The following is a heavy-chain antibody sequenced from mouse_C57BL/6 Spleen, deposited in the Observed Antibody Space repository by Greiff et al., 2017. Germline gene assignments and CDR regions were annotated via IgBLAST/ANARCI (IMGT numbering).Heavy chain of an antibody. Sequence: QVQLQQSGAELVKPGASVKMSCKASGYTFTSYWITWVKQRPGQGLEWIGDIYPGSGSTNYNEKFKSKATLTVDTSSSTAYMQLSSLTSEDSAVYYCASEDYSNWYFDVWGTGTTVTVSS. D-gene: IGHD2-5*01. CDR3: ASEDYSNWYFDV. CDR1: GYTFTSYW. V-gene: IGHV1-55*01. CDR2: IYPGSGST. J-gene: IGHJ1*03.